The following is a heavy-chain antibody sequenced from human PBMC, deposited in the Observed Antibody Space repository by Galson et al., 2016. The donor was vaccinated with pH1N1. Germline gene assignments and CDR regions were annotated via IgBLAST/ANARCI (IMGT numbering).Heavy chain of an antibody. CDR3: ARDHVYGDYFERFFDL. CDR1: GFTFSHYA. D-gene: IGHD4-17*01. Sequence: SLRLSCAASGFTFSHYAMHWVRQAPGKGLEWVAVISYVESNKDYADSVTGRFTVSRDNSKNTLYLQMNSLRAEETALYYCARDHVYGDYFERFFDLWGRGTLVTVSS. CDR2: ISYVESNK. V-gene: IGHV3-30-3*01. J-gene: IGHJ2*01.